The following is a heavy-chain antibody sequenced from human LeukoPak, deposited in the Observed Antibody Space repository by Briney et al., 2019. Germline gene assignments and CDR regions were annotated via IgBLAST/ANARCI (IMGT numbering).Heavy chain of an antibody. V-gene: IGHV5-51*01. D-gene: IGHD4-17*01. CDR3: ARGDYGDYRGTNFDY. CDR2: IYPGDSDT. J-gene: IGHJ4*02. CDR1: GYSSTSYW. Sequence: GESLKISCKGSGYSSTSYWIGWVRQMPGKGLEWMGIIYPGDSDTRYSPSFQGQVTISADKSISTAYLQWSSLKASDTAMYYCARGDYGDYRGTNFDYWGQGTLVTVSS.